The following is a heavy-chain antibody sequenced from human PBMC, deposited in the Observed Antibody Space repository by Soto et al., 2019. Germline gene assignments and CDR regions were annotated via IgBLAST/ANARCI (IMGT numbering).Heavy chain of an antibody. J-gene: IGHJ3*02. V-gene: IGHV4-4*07. CDR3: VRGDVFDI. CDR1: GGSISGYF. D-gene: IGHD3-16*01. Sequence: QLQLQESGPGLVKPSETLSLICTVSGGSISGYFWSWVRQPAGKGLEWIGRIYSAGSTNYNPSLKSRVTMSVDTSQNQFSLKLTSVTAADPAMYYCVRGDVFDIWGRGTMVTVSS. CDR2: IYSAGST.